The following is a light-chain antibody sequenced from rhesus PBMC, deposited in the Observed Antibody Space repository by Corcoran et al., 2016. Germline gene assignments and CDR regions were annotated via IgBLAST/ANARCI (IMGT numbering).Light chain of an antibody. CDR1: QGIRTY. CDR2: DSS. J-gene: IGKJ4*01. CDR3: RQRYSPPPP. Sequence: DIQLTQSPSSLSASVGDRLTITCRASQGIRTYLAWYQQKSGKAPNLLFYDSSILQSGVPSRFSGSGSGTEFTLTISSLQPEDFAGCYCRQRYSPPPPFGGGTKVEIK. V-gene: IGKV1-38*01.